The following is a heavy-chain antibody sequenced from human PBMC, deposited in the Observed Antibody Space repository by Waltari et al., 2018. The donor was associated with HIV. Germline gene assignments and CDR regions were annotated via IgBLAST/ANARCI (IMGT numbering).Heavy chain of an antibody. CDR2: ITSDSTTI. J-gene: IGHJ4*02. D-gene: IGHD2-15*01. V-gene: IGHV3-48*02. CDR1: GFTFSRNT. Sequence: VQLVESGGGLVQPGGSLRLSCAASGFTFSRNTMNWVPQAPGKGLEWLSTITSDSTTIHYADSVKGRFTISRDNAKNSVFLQMSSLRDDDTAVYYCASARVGTAYFDYWGQGTLVTVSS. CDR3: ASARVGTAYFDY.